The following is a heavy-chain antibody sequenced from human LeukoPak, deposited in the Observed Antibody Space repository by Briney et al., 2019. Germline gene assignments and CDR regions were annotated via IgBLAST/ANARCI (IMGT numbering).Heavy chain of an antibody. J-gene: IGHJ4*02. V-gene: IGHV4-4*09. CDR3: AKSYFDYSTYYSYYFNL. CDR1: VGSISGGY. CDR2: VYTSWST. Sequence: SQTLSLTCSVSVGSISGGYCSWIRQPPRRGLKGISYVYTSWSTNYNPPLNSRVTISVDTSKSQFALKLRSVTAADTAVYYCAKSYFDYSTYYSYYFNLWGQGALVTVSS. D-gene: IGHD4-11*01.